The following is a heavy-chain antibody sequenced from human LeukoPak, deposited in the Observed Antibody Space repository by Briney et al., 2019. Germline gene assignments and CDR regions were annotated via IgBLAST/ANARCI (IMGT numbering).Heavy chain of an antibody. J-gene: IGHJ4*02. V-gene: IGHV4-34*01. CDR3: ARAPNCSGGSCYHDY. CDR2: INHSGST. Sequence: SETLSLTCAVYGGSFSGYYWSWIRQPPGKGLEWIGEINHSGSTNYNPSLKSRVTISVDTSKNQFSLKLNSVTAADTAVYYCARAPNCSGGSCYHDYWGQGTLVTVSS. D-gene: IGHD2-15*01. CDR1: GGSFSGYY.